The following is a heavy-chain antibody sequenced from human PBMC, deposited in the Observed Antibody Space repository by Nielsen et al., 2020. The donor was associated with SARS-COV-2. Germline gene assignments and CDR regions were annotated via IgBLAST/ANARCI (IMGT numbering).Heavy chain of an antibody. V-gene: IGHV3-30*04. D-gene: IGHD7-27*01. CDR3: ARDAEGTGLADY. CDR1: GFTFSSYA. Sequence: GESLKISCAASGFTFSSYAMHWVRRAPGKGLEWVAVISYDGSNKYYADSVKGRFTISRDNSKNTLYLQMNSLRAEDTAVYYCARDAEGTGLADYWGQGTLVTVSS. CDR2: ISYDGSNK. J-gene: IGHJ4*02.